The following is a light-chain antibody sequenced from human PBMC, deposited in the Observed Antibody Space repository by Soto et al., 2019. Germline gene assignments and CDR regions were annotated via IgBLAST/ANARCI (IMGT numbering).Light chain of an antibody. Sequence: EIVLTQSPATLSLSPGERATLSCRASQSVSSYLAWYQQKPGQAPRLLIYDASNRATGIPARFSGSGSGTDFTLTISSLEPEDFAVYYCQQRSNWLFTFGGGTKVDI. CDR1: QSVSSY. J-gene: IGKJ4*01. CDR2: DAS. V-gene: IGKV3-11*01. CDR3: QQRSNWLFT.